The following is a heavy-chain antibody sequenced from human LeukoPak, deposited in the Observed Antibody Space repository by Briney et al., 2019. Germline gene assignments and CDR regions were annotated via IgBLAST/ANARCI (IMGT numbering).Heavy chain of an antibody. CDR1: GGTFSSYA. J-gene: IGHJ4*02. V-gene: IGHV1-46*01. CDR2: INPSGGST. D-gene: IGHD3-3*01. CDR3: AAHEAIFGVVEYYFDY. Sequence: ASVKVSCKASGGTFSSYAISWVRQAPGQGLEWMGIINPSGGSTSYAQKFQGRVTVTRDTSTSTVYMELSSLRSEDTAVYYCAAHEAIFGVVEYYFDYWGQGTLVTVSS.